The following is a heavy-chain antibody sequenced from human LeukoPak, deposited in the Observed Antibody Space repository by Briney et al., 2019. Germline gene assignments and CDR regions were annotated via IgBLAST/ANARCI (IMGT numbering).Heavy chain of an antibody. V-gene: IGHV3-74*01. CDR3: ARDPRDGYNDY. CDR2: VSRDGSST. CDR1: GFTFSSHW. J-gene: IGHJ4*02. Sequence: PGGSLRLSCVASGFTFSSHWMHWVRRAPGKGLVWVSRVSRDGSSTRSADSVQGRFTISRDNAKNSLYLQMNSLRAEDTAVYYCARDPRDGYNDYWGQGTLVTVSS. D-gene: IGHD5-24*01.